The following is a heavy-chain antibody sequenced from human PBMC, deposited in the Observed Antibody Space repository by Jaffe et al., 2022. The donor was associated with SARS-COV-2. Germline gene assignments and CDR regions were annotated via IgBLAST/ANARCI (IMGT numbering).Heavy chain of an antibody. J-gene: IGHJ6*02. V-gene: IGHV1-18*01. CDR2: ISGHSGFT. CDR3: ARHIEAVPPSPSVSFRYVNNGMDV. Sequence: QLVQSGGDVREPGDSVRISCKASGYDFMKYGMSWVRQAPGQGLEWIGWISGHSGFTNYALDIQDRVTMTRDTSTSTAYMELRTLTSDDTAIYYCARHIEAVPPSPSVSFRYVNNGMDVWGQGTAVTVSS. D-gene: IGHD2-8*01. CDR1: GYDFMKYG.